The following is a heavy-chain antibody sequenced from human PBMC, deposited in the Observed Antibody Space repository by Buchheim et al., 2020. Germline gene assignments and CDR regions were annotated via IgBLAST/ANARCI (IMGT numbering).Heavy chain of an antibody. CDR3: AGPYSNRVYFDY. CDR2: ISYDGSNK. J-gene: IGHJ4*02. V-gene: IGHV3-30*03. D-gene: IGHD4-11*01. CDR1: GFTFSSYG. Sequence: QVQLVESGGGVVQPGRSLKLSCAASGFTFSSYGMHWVRQAPGKGLEWVAVISYDGSNKYYADSVKGRFTISRANSKNPLYLQMNSLRAEDTAVYYCAGPYSNRVYFDYWGQGTL.